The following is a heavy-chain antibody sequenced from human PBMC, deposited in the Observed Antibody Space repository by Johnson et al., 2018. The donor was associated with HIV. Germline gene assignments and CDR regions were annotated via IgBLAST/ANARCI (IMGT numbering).Heavy chain of an antibody. CDR3: AKVDCGGDTCAGYDPFDL. CDR2: INGDGSRR. D-gene: IGHD2-21*01. V-gene: IGHV3-74*02. Sequence: VQLVESGGGLIQPGGSLRLSCAASGFTVSSNYMSWVRQVPGKGLVWVSRINGDGSRRNYADSVMGRFTISRDNAKYTVELQMNSLRVEDTAVYYCAKVDCGGDTCAGYDPFDLWGQGTLVTVS. CDR1: GFTVSSNY. J-gene: IGHJ3*01.